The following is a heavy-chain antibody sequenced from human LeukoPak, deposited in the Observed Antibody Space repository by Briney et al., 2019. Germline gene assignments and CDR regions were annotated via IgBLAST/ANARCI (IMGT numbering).Heavy chain of an antibody. V-gene: IGHV4-34*01. CDR3: ARRVAVTARYYFDF. CDR1: GGSFSGYY. J-gene: IGHJ4*02. CDR2: INHSGST. Sequence: SSETLSLTCAVYGGSFSGYYWSWIRQPPGKGLEWIGEINHSGSTDYNPSLKSRVTISVDTSKNQFSLQLTSVTAADTAVYFCARRVAVTARYYFDFWGQGTLVTVSS. D-gene: IGHD6-19*01.